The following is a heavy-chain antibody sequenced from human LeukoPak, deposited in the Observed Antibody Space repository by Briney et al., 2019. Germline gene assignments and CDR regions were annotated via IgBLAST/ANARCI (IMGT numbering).Heavy chain of an antibody. CDR3: ARQEYCSGGSCYTWFDP. CDR2: IYPADSDI. CDR1: GYSINNYW. Sequence: GESLKISCKGSGYSINNYWIGWVRQMPGKGLEWMGIIYPADSDIRYSPSFQGQVTISADKSISTAYLQRSSLKASDTAIYYCARQEYCSGGSCYTWFDPWGQGTLVIVSS. D-gene: IGHD2-15*01. V-gene: IGHV5-51*01. J-gene: IGHJ5*02.